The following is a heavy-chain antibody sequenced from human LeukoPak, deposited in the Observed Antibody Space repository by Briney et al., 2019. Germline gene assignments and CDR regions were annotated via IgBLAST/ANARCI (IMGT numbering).Heavy chain of an antibody. J-gene: IGHJ4*02. D-gene: IGHD3-22*01. CDR2: INGDGSRK. CDR1: GFTFTTYW. Sequence: GGSLRLSCAASGFTFTTYWMAWVRQAPEKGLEWVANINGDGSRKNYLDSVKGRFTISRDNSKNSVYLQMNSLRPEDTAAYYCARDPPHRFTMIEKDSWGQGTLVTVSS. CDR3: ARDPPHRFTMIEKDS. V-gene: IGHV3-7*01.